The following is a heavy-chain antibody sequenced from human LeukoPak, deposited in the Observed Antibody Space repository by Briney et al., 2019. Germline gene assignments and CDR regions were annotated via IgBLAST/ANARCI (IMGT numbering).Heavy chain of an antibody. CDR2: IYHSGST. D-gene: IGHD6-6*01. J-gene: IGHJ4*02. V-gene: IGHV4-30-2*01. Sequence: PSETLSLTCTVSGGSISSGGYYWSWIRQPPGKGLEWIGYIYHSGSTYYNPSLKSRVTISVDRSKNQFSLKLSSVTAADTAVYYCARVGAARDFDYWGQGTLVTVSS. CDR3: ARVGAARDFDY. CDR1: GGSISSGGYY.